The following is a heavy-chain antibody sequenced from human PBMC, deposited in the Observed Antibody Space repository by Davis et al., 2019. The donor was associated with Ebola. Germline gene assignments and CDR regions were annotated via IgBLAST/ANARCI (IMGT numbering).Heavy chain of an antibody. D-gene: IGHD2-8*02. J-gene: IGHJ6*02. CDR1: GYTFTSYD. CDR3: ARTDCTGGVCLYYYYYGMDV. CDR2: MNPNSGNT. V-gene: IGHV1-8*01. Sequence: ASVKVSCKASGYTFTSYDINWVRQATGQGLEWMGWMNPNSGNTGYAQKFQGRVTMTTDTSTSTAYMELRSLRSDDTAVYYCARTDCTGGVCLYYYYYGMDVWGQGTTVTVSS.